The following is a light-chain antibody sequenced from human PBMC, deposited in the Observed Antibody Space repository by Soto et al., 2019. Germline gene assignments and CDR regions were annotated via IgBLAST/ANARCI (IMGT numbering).Light chain of an antibody. J-gene: IGKJ1*01. CDR3: QQYNSYSRT. V-gene: IGKV1-5*01. CDR2: DAS. CDR1: QSISSW. Sequence: DIQMTQSRSTLSASVGRRLTITCRASQSISSWLAWYQQKPGKAPKIMIYDASSLESGVPSRFSGSGSGTEFTLTISSLQTDDFATYYCQQYNSYSRTFGQGTKVDIK.